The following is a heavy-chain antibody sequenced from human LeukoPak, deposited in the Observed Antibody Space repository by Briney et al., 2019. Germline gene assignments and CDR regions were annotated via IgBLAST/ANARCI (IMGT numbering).Heavy chain of an antibody. CDR1: GGSFSGYY. Sequence: KPSETLSLTCAVYGGSFSGYYWSWIRQPPGKGLEWIGEINHSGSTNYNPSLKNRVTISVDTSKNQLSLKLSSVTAADTAVYYCARDPTHRRYCSSTSCYMLGWFDPWGQGTLVTVSS. D-gene: IGHD2-2*02. J-gene: IGHJ5*02. CDR2: INHSGST. V-gene: IGHV4-34*01. CDR3: ARDPTHRRYCSSTSCYMLGWFDP.